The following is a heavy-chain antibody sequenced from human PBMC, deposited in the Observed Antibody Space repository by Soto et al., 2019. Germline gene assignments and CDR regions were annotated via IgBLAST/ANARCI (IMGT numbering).Heavy chain of an antibody. V-gene: IGHV4-38-2*01. CDR1: GYSISSGYY. J-gene: IGHJ4*02. CDR2: IYHSGST. D-gene: IGHD3-10*01. Sequence: PSETLSLTCAVSGYSISSGYYWGWIRQPPGKGLEWIGSIYHSGSTYYNPSLKSRVTISVDTSKNQFSLKLSSVTAADTAVYYCARVGPYYYGSGSYYPDYFDCWGQGTLVTVSS. CDR3: ARVGPYYYGSGSYYPDYFDC.